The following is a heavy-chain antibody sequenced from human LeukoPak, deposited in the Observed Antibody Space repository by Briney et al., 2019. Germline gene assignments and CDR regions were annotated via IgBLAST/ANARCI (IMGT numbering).Heavy chain of an antibody. V-gene: IGHV4-31*03. CDR3: ASLVRGVISFDF. CDR1: GGSISSGGYY. Sequence: SETLSLTCTVSGGSISSGGYYWSWIRQHPGKGLEWIGYIYYSGSTYYNPSLKSRVTISVDTSKNQFSLKLSSVTAADTAVYHCASLVRGVISFDFWGQGVQVAVSS. D-gene: IGHD3-10*01. CDR2: IYYSGST. J-gene: IGHJ4*02.